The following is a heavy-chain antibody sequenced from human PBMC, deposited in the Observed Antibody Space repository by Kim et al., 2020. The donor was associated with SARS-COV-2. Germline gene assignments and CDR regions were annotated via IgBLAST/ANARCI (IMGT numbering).Heavy chain of an antibody. Sequence: GGSLRLSCAASGFTFSSYWMHWVRQVPGKGLVWVSRTNSDGSSTSYADSVKGRFTISRDNAKNTLYLQMNSLRAEDTAVYYCARNGVVAFDYCGQGTLVT. V-gene: IGHV3-74*01. D-gene: IGHD2-15*01. CDR2: TNSDGSST. CDR1: GFTFSSYW. J-gene: IGHJ4*02. CDR3: ARNGVVAFDY.